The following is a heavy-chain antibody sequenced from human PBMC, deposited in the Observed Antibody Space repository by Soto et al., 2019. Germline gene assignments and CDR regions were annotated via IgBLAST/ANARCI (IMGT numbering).Heavy chain of an antibody. Sequence: QVQLVESGGGVVQPGRSLRLSCAASGFTFSNFGMHWVRQAPGKGLEWVAVISSDGSDKYYSDSVKGRFTISRDNSKNTLLLKMNSLRVEDTAVYYCAKGSEVARQELDYWGQGTLVTVSS. J-gene: IGHJ4*02. CDR1: GFTFSNFG. CDR2: ISSDGSDK. D-gene: IGHD2-15*01. V-gene: IGHV3-30*18. CDR3: AKGSEVARQELDY.